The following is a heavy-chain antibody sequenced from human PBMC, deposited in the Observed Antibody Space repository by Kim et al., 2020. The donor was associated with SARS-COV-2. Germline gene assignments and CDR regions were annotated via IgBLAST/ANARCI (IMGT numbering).Heavy chain of an antibody. V-gene: IGHV1-2*02. D-gene: IGHD3-3*01. CDR3: ARSAHFWSGHYLDF. CDR2: INPYSGDT. J-gene: IGHJ4*02. CDR1: GYTFTDYY. Sequence: SVKVSCKASGYTFTDYYIHWVRQAPGQGLEWMGWINPYSGDTTYAQKFQGRVTMTRDTSISTPYVELSSLRSDDTAVYYCARSAHFWSGHYLDFWGQGT.